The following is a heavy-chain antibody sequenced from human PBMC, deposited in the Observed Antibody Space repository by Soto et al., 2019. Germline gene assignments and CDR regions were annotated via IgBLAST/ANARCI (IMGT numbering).Heavy chain of an antibody. D-gene: IGHD3-3*01. CDR2: THDSGST. V-gene: IGHV4-59*12. CDR3: ARRMDFWSGYFDS. J-gene: IGHJ4*02. Sequence: PSETLSLTCTVSGGSISSYYWSWIRQSPGKGLEWIGYTHDSGSTNYNPSLKSRVTISVDTSKNQFSLKLSSVTAADTAVYYCARRMDFWSGYFDSWGQGRLVTVSS. CDR1: GGSISSYY.